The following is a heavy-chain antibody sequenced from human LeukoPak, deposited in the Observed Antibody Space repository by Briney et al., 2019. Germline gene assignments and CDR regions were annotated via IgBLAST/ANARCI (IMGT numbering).Heavy chain of an antibody. CDR2: VYHSGIT. Sequence: PSETLSLTCAVYGGSFSGYYWSWIRQPPGEGLEWIGSVYHSGITYYTPSLKSRVSIAVDTSKNHFSLKVTSVTAADTAVYYCAREWQYQFDYWGQGSLVTISS. CDR1: GGSFSGYY. CDR3: AREWQYQFDY. J-gene: IGHJ4*02. V-gene: IGHV4-34*01. D-gene: IGHD2-8*01.